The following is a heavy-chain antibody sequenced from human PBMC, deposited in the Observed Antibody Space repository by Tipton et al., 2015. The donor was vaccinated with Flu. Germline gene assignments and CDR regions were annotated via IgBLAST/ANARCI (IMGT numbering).Heavy chain of an antibody. CDR1: GDSISTSSYF. J-gene: IGHJ5*01. CDR2: IFYTGSI. CDR3: ARFRLFGSGSHFYS. Sequence: GLVKPSETLSLTCTVSGDSISTSSYFWGWIRQPPGKGLEWIGNIFYTGSIYSNPSLQSRLTISVDTSKSQFSLSLSSVTAADTAMYYCARFRLFGSGSHFYSCGHGTRVTVS. D-gene: IGHD3-10*01. V-gene: IGHV4-39*07.